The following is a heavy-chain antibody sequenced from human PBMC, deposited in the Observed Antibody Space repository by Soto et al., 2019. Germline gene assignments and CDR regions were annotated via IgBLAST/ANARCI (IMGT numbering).Heavy chain of an antibody. CDR2: ISYSGST. CDR3: SRLPVACCGGDCYRAFDV. D-gene: IGHD2-21*01. V-gene: IGHV4-31*03. J-gene: IGHJ3*01. Sequence: QVQLQESGPGLVKPSETLSLTCTVSGGSINSGGTYWSWIRQRPGTGLEWIGYISYSGSTYYNPSLMSRVTISVDTSKKFFSLKLSSVTAADTAVYYCSRLPVACCGGDCYRAFDVWGQGTMVAVSS. CDR1: GGSINSGGTY.